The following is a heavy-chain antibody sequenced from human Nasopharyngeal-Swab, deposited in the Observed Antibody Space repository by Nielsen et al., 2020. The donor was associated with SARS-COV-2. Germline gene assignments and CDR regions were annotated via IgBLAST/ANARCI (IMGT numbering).Heavy chain of an antibody. CDR2: ISSNGGST. Sequence: GGPLRLPCAAPGFTSSSYAMHWFRQAPGKGLEYVSAISSNGGSTYYADSVKGRFTISRDNSKNTLYLQMGSLRAEDMAVYYCARDGGYSYGFSPNYGMDVWGQGTTVIVSS. J-gene: IGHJ6*02. CDR3: ARDGGYSYGFSPNYGMDV. V-gene: IGHV3-64*02. D-gene: IGHD5-18*01. CDR1: GFTSSSYA.